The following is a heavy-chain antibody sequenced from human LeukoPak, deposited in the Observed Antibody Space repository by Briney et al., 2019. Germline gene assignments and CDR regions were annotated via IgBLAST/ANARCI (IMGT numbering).Heavy chain of an antibody. CDR2: IRYDGSNK. J-gene: IGHJ4*02. CDR3: AKGLYYYGSGSYWGLDS. Sequence: GGSLRLSCAASGFTFSSYGMHWVRQAPGKGLEWVAFIRYDGSNKYYADSVKGRFTISRDNSKNTLYLQMNSLRAEDTAVYYCAKGLYYYGSGSYWGLDSWGQGTLVTVSS. CDR1: GFTFSSYG. D-gene: IGHD3-10*01. V-gene: IGHV3-30*02.